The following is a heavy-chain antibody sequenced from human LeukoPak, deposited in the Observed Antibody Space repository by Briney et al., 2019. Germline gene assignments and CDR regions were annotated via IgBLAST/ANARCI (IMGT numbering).Heavy chain of an antibody. D-gene: IGHD6-13*01. J-gene: IGHJ5*02. CDR1: GFTFSDYY. CDR3: ARIIGVTGTDWFDP. Sequence: GGSLRLSCAASGFTFSDYYMSWIRQAPGKGLEWISYISSSGSTIYYADSVKGRFTISRDNAKNSLYLQMNSLRADDTAVYYCARIIGVTGTDWFDPWGQGTLVTVSS. CDR2: ISSSGSTI. V-gene: IGHV3-11*01.